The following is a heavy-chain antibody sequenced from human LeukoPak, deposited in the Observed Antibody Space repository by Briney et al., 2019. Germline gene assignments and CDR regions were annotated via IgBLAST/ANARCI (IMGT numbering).Heavy chain of an antibody. D-gene: IGHD2-15*01. V-gene: IGHV1-46*01. Sequence: ASVKVSCKASGYTFTSYYMHWVRRAPGQGLEWMGIINPSGGSTSYAQKFQGRVTMTRDTSTSTVYMELSSLRSEETAVYYCAREFLYCSGGSCSLGLGYYYYGMDVWGQGTTVTVSS. CDR3: AREFLYCSGGSCSLGLGYYYYGMDV. J-gene: IGHJ6*02. CDR1: GYTFTSYY. CDR2: INPSGGST.